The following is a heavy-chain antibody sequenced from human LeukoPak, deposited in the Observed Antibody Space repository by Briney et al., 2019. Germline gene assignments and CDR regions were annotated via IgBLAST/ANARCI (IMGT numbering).Heavy chain of an antibody. V-gene: IGHV4-39*07. CDR1: GGSTSSSSYY. J-gene: IGHJ5*02. Sequence: SETLSLTRTVSGGSTSSSSYYWGWIRQPPGKGLEWIGEINHSGSTNYDPSLKSRVTISVDTSKNQFSLKLSSVTAADTAVYYCARGRDYYGSGSYNWFDPWGQGTLVTVSS. D-gene: IGHD3-10*01. CDR2: INHSGST. CDR3: ARGRDYYGSGSYNWFDP.